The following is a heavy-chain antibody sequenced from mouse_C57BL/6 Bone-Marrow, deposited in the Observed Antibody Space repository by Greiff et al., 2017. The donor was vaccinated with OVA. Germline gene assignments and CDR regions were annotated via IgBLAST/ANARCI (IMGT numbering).Heavy chain of an antibody. CDR2: ISYSGST. D-gene: IGHD4-1*01. CDR3: ARTNWDRGWYFDV. CDR1: GYSITSDY. J-gene: IGHJ1*03. Sequence: DVQLQESGPGLAKPSQTLSLTCSVAGYSITSDYWNWIRKFPGNKLEYMGYISYSGSTYYNPSLKSRISITRDTSKNQYYLQLNSVTTEDTATYYCARTNWDRGWYFDVWGTGTTVTVSS. V-gene: IGHV3-8*01.